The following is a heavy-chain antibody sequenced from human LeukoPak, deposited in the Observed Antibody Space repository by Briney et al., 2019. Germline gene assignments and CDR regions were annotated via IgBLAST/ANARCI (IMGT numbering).Heavy chain of an antibody. CDR1: GFTFSSYA. D-gene: IGHD3-22*01. CDR2: ISYDGSNK. Sequence: GGSLRLSCAASGFTFSSYAMSWVRQAPGKGLEWVAVISYDGSNKYYADSVKGRFTISRDNSKNTLYLQMNSLRAEDTAVYYCAKDEYYDSGDYWGQGTLVTVSS. CDR3: AKDEYYDSGDY. V-gene: IGHV3-30-3*01. J-gene: IGHJ4*02.